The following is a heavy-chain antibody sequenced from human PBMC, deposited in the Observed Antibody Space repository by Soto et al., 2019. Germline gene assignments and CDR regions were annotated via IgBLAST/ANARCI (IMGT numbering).Heavy chain of an antibody. CDR2: IYHSGST. Sequence: QLQLQESGSGLVKPSQTLSLTCAVSGGSISSGGYSWSWIRQPPGKGLEWIGYIYHSGSTYYNPSLKSRVHISVNRSKNQFSMKLSSVTAADTAVYSCVRAGGLGAVAVDYWGQGTLVTVSS. J-gene: IGHJ4*02. V-gene: IGHV4-30-2*01. CDR3: VRAGGLGAVAVDY. D-gene: IGHD6-19*01. CDR1: GGSISSGGYS.